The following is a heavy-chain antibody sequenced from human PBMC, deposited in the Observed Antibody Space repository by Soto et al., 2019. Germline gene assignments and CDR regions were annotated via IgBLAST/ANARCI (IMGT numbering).Heavy chain of an antibody. Sequence: SETLCRTCGVSGYSLSSGYYWGWIRQSPGKGLEWIGSIYHSGSTYYNPSLKSRVTMSVDTSKNQFSLKLTSVTAADTAVYYCARGGIEVVGVVPHCFDPCGQRTLVTVSS. J-gene: IGHJ5*02. CDR1: GYSLSSGYY. V-gene: IGHV4-38-2*01. D-gene: IGHD2-15*01. CDR3: ARGGIEVVGVVPHCFDP. CDR2: IYHSGST.